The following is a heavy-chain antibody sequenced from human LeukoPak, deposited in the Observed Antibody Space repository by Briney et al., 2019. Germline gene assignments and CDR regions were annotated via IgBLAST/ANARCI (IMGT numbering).Heavy chain of an antibody. Sequence: GRSLRLSCAASGFTFSNYAMRWVRQPPGKGLEWVAVISYDGSNKYYADSVKGRFTISRDNSKNPLYLQMNSLRAEDTAVYYCAREDYCSSISCYRMLDYWGQGTLVTVSS. V-gene: IGHV3-30-3*01. CDR2: ISYDGSNK. J-gene: IGHJ4*02. D-gene: IGHD2-2*01. CDR3: AREDYCSSISCYRMLDY. CDR1: GFTFSNYA.